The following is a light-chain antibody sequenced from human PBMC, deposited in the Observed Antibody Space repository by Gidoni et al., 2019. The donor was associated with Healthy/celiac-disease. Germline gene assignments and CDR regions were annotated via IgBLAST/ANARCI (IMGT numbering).Light chain of an antibody. Sequence: DIKMTQSPSTLSASVGDRVTITCRASQSFSSWLAWYQQKPGKAPKLLIYDASSLESGVPSRFSGSGSGTEFTLTISSLQPDDFATYYCQQYNSYWVTFGQGTKVEIK. CDR2: DAS. J-gene: IGKJ1*01. V-gene: IGKV1-5*01. CDR1: QSFSSW. CDR3: QQYNSYWVT.